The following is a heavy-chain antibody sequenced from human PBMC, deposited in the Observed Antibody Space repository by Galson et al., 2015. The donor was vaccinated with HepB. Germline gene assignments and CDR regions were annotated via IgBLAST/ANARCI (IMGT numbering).Heavy chain of an antibody. J-gene: IGHJ4*02. V-gene: IGHV3-7*03. CDR2: RRKDGGET. CDR1: GFIFSNSW. Sequence: SLRLSCAASGFIFSNSWMSWVRQAPGKGLEWVANRRKDGGETYNVASVKGRFTTSRDNAKSSLYLQMNSLRAEDTAVYYCASVWDSSESQYRHFAHWGQGTLVTVSS. CDR3: ASVWDSSESQYRHFAH. D-gene: IGHD1-26*01.